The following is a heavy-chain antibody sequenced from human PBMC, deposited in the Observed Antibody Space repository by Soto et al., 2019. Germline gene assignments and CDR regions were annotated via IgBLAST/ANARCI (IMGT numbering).Heavy chain of an antibody. V-gene: IGHV4-39*01. D-gene: IGHD2-21*02. CDR3: ARHPSDFWFDP. CDR2: IYSSGST. J-gene: IGHJ5*02. CDR1: TGSISSRSYY. Sequence: SETLSLTCTVSTGSISSRSYYWGWIRQPPGKGLEWIGHIYSSGSTYYNPSLKSRVTVSVDTSKNQFSLKLSSVTAADTAVYYCARHPSDFWFDPWGQGTLVTVSS.